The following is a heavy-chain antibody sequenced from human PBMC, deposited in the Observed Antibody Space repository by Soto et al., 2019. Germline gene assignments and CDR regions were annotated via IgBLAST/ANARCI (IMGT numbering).Heavy chain of an antibody. V-gene: IGHV4-39*01. CDR2: LHYSAST. CDR3: ARRGSGSYSDY. D-gene: IGHD3-10*01. J-gene: IGHJ4*02. Sequence: SETLSLTSPFSGSPIGGSSYYWGWIRQRPGKGLKWYESLHYSASTYYNTSLNSRVTISVDTSKNQFSLKLSSVTAADTAVYYCARRGSGSYSDYWGQGTLVTVSS. CDR1: GSPIGGSSYY.